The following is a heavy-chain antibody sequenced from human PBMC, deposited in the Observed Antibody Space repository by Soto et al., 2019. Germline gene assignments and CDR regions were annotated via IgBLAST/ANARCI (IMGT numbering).Heavy chain of an antibody. CDR2: IIPIFGTA. CDR1: GGTFSSYA. J-gene: IGHJ6*02. CDR3: ARDYYDSSGYYNYYYYGMDV. V-gene: IGHV1-69*13. D-gene: IGHD3-22*01. Sequence: SVKVSCKASGGTFSSYAISWVRQAPGQGLEWMGGIIPIFGTANYAQKFQGRVTITADESTSTAYMELSSLRSEDTAVYYCARDYYDSSGYYNYYYYGMDVWGQGTTVTVSS.